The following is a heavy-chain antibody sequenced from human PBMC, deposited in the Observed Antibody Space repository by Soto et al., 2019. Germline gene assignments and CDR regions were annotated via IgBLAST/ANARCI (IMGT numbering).Heavy chain of an antibody. Sequence: GASLRLSCAASGFTFSSYCMHWVCQAPGKGLEWVAVISYDGSNKYYTDSVKGRFTISRDNSKNTLYLQMNSLRTEDTAVYYCAKDGNILTAYFDCWGQGT. V-gene: IGHV3-30*18. CDR2: ISYDGSNK. J-gene: IGHJ4*02. D-gene: IGHD3-9*01. CDR3: AKDGNILTAYFDC. CDR1: GFTFSSYC.